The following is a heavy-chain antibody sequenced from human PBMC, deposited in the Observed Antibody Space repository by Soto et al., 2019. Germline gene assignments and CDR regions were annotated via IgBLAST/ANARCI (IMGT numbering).Heavy chain of an antibody. CDR1: GGSITSSY. Sequence: QVQLQESGPRLVKPSATLSLTCTVSGGSITSSYWSWIRRPPGKGLEWIAYIYDTGISGYTPSTSYHASLKRRVTMSVDTSKSQFSLKLTSVTAADTAVYYCARGEDAFFYYGLDVWGQGITVTVSS. J-gene: IGHJ6*02. CDR2: IYDTGISGYTPST. V-gene: IGHV4-59*01. CDR3: ARGEDAFFYYGLDV.